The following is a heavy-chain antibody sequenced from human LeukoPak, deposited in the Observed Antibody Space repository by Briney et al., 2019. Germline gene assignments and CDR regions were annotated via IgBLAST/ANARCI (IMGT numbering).Heavy chain of an antibody. V-gene: IGHV4-39*01. D-gene: IGHD2/OR15-2a*01. CDR3: ARAFRARYFDL. J-gene: IGHJ2*01. CDR2: IYYSGST. CDR1: GGSITTSSYY. Sequence: SETLSLTCTVSGGSITTSSYYWGWIRQPPGKGLEWIGIIYYSGSTYYNPSLNGRVTISVDTSKNQFSLKLSSVTAADTAVYYCARAFRARYFDLWGRGTLVTVSS.